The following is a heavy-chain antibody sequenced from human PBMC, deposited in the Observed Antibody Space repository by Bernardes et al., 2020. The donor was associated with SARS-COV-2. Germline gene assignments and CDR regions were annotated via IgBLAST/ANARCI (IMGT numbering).Heavy chain of an antibody. V-gene: IGHV3-66*02. J-gene: IGHJ4*02. D-gene: IGHD3-16*01. CDR3: ASRMATSWGFDY. CDR2: IYRGGST. CDR1: GFTVSSNY. Sequence: GGSLRLFCAASGFTVSSNYMGWVRQAPGKGLEWVPVIYRGGSTYYADSVKGRFSISGDNSRNTLFLQMNSLTVEDTAIYYCASRMATSWGFDYWGQGTLVTFSS.